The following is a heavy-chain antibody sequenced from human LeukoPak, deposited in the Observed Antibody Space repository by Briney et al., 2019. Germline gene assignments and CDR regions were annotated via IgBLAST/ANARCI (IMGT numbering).Heavy chain of an antibody. CDR2: IYHSGST. CDR1: GGSISSGGYY. J-gene: IGHJ3*02. D-gene: IGHD2-2*02. V-gene: IGHV4-30-2*01. Sequence: PSETLSLTCTVSGGSISSGGYYWSWIRQPPGKGLEWIGYIYHSGSTYYNPSLKSRVTISVDRSKNQFSLKLSSVTAADTAVYYCARTDIVVVPAAINPPPSAFDIWGQGTMVTVSS. CDR3: ARTDIVVVPAAINPPPSAFDI.